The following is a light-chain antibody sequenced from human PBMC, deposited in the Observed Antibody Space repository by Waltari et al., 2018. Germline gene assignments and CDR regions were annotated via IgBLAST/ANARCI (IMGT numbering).Light chain of an antibody. Sequence: DIQMTQFPSSLSASVGERVTITCRASQSISSYLNWYQQKQGKAPKLLIYAASSLQSGVPSRFSGSGSGTDFTLTISSLQPEDFATYYCQQSYSTPWTFGQGTKVEIK. V-gene: IGKV1-39*01. CDR1: QSISSY. CDR2: AAS. J-gene: IGKJ1*01. CDR3: QQSYSTPWT.